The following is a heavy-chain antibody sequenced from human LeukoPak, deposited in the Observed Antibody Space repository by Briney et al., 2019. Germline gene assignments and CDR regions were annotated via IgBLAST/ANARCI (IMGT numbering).Heavy chain of an antibody. V-gene: IGHV3-66*01. J-gene: IGHJ4*02. CDR1: GVTVSSNY. CDR3: AREGCSSTSCYFDY. Sequence: GGSLRLSCAASGVTVSSNYMSWVRQAPGKGLEWVSVIYSGGSTYYADSVKGRFTISRDNSKNTLYLQMNSLRAEDTAVYYCAREGCSSTSCYFDYWGQGTLVTVSS. CDR2: IYSGGST. D-gene: IGHD2-2*01.